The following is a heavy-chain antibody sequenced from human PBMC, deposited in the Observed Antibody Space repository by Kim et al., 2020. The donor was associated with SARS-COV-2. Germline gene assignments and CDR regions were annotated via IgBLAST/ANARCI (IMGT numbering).Heavy chain of an antibody. CDR3: VRLRLYAAYWFDP. V-gene: IGHV1-3*01. Sequence: ASVKVSCKASGYALSSYDIHWVRQVSGQKFEWMGWINAGDGDTKYSQRFQDRVTFSRDTSASTAFMELRSLGSQDTAVYYCVRLRLYAAYWFDPWGQGTLVTVSS. CDR1: GYALSSYD. D-gene: IGHD3-16*01. CDR2: INAGDGDT. J-gene: IGHJ5*02.